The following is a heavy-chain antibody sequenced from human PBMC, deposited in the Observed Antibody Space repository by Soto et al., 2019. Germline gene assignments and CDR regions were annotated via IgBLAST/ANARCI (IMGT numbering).Heavy chain of an antibody. Sequence: GSLRLSCAASGFTFSSYGMHWVRQAPGKGLEWVAVISYDGSNKYYADSVKGRFTISRDNSKNTLYLQMNSLRAEDTAVYYCAKAPNTMVSLDIWGQGTMVTVSS. CDR1: GFTFSSYG. CDR3: AKAPNTMVSLDI. V-gene: IGHV3-30*18. J-gene: IGHJ3*02. CDR2: ISYDGSNK. D-gene: IGHD3-10*01.